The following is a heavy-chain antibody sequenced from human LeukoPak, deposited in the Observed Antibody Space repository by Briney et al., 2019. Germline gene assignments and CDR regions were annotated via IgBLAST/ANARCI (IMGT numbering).Heavy chain of an antibody. CDR3: ARDVGLGYCSSTSCYNYFDY. CDR2: IIPIFGTA. D-gene: IGHD2-2*01. J-gene: IGHJ4*02. V-gene: IGHV1-69*13. CDR1: GGTFSSYA. Sequence: SVKVSCKASGGTFSSYAISWVRQAPGQGLEWMGGIIPIFGTANYAQKFQGRVTITADESTSTAYMELSSLRSEDTAVYYCARDVGLGYCSSTSCYNYFDYWGQGTLVTVSS.